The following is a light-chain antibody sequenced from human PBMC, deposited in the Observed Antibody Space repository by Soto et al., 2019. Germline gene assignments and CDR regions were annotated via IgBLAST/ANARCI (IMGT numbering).Light chain of an antibody. CDR3: QQYENLPLT. J-gene: IGKJ4*01. V-gene: IGKV1-33*01. Sequence: DIQMTQSPSSLSASVGDRVTITCQTSQDIRKYLNWYQQKPGKAPKLLINDASNLETGVPSRFSGSGSGTDFTFTISSLQPEDIATYYCQQYENLPLTFGGGTKVEIK. CDR2: DAS. CDR1: QDIRKY.